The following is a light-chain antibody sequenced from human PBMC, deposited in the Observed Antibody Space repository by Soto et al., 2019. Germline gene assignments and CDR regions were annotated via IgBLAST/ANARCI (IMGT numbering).Light chain of an antibody. V-gene: IGKV3-20*01. CDR1: QSVTSTY. CDR3: QPYVSPPIT. J-gene: IGKJ5*01. Sequence: ESVLTQSPGTLSLSPGERATLSCRASQSVTSTYLGWYQQKPGQAPSLLIYGASSRATGIPDRFSGSGSGTDFTLTISILEPEDVAVYSCQPYVSPPITCGQGTRLEI. CDR2: GAS.